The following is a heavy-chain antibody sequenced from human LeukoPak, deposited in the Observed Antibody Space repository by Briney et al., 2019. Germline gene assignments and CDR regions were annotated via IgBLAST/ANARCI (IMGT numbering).Heavy chain of an antibody. J-gene: IGHJ4*02. CDR2: INWNGGST. Sequence: PGGSLRLSCAASGFTFDDYGMSWVRQAPGKGLEWVSGINWNGGSTGYADSVKGRFTVPRDNAKNTLYLQVNNLRAEDTAVYYCARGPNSNWSGLDFWGQGTLLTVSS. V-gene: IGHV3-20*04. D-gene: IGHD6-6*01. CDR3: ARGPNSNWSGLDF. CDR1: GFTFDDYG.